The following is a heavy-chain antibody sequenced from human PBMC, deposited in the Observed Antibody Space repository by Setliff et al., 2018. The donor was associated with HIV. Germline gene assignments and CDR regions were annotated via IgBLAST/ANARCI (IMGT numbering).Heavy chain of an antibody. J-gene: IGHJ4*02. CDR3: VTGVGTSSVDY. Sequence: PGGSLRLSCAASGFTFHNVWMHWVRQAPGKGLEWVGRIKSRTDGGTTDYSAPVKGRFTISRDDSKNTLYLVMNGLKTEDTALYYCVTGVGTSSVDYWGQGTMVTVSS. V-gene: IGHV3-15*01. CDR2: IKSRTDGGTT. D-gene: IGHD3-22*01. CDR1: GFTFHNVW.